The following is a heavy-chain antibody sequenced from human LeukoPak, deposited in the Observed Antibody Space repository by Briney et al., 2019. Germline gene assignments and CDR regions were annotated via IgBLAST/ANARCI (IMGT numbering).Heavy chain of an antibody. J-gene: IGHJ4*02. CDR2: ITGDGTRT. CDR1: GFTFSSCA. V-gene: IGHV3-23*01. Sequence: GGSLRLSCAASGFTFSSCAMTWVRQAPGKGLAWVASITGDGTRTYYTDSVKGRFTISRDNSKDTLYLQMNSLRADETAIYYCASRPRADMGPLDYWGQGTLVTVST. CDR3: ASRPRADMGPLDY. D-gene: IGHD1-14*01.